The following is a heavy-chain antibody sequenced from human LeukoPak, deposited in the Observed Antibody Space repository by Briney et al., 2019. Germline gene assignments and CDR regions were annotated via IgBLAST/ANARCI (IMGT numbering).Heavy chain of an antibody. CDR1: GYTFTGYY. CDR3: ARGSGCYNFDY. V-gene: IGHV1-2*02. D-gene: IGHD1-26*01. CDR2: IKPNSGGT. J-gene: IGHJ4*02. Sequence: ASVTVSCKASGYTFTGYYMHWVRQAPGQGLGWMGWIKPNSGGTNYAQKFQGRVTMTRDTSISTACMELSRLRSDDTAVYYCARGSGCYNFDYWGQGTLVTVSS.